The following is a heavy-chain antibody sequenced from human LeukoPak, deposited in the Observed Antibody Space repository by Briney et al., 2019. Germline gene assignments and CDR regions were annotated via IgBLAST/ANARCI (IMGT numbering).Heavy chain of an antibody. CDR1: GFTFSSYS. Sequence: PGGSLRLSCAASGFTFSSYSMNWVRQAPGKGLEWVSYISSSSSTIYYADSVKGRFTISRDNAKNSLYLQMNSLRAEDTAVYCCARDMSGPDAFDIWGQGTMVTVSS. CDR2: ISSSSSTI. D-gene: IGHD3-3*01. CDR3: ARDMSGPDAFDI. V-gene: IGHV3-48*01. J-gene: IGHJ3*02.